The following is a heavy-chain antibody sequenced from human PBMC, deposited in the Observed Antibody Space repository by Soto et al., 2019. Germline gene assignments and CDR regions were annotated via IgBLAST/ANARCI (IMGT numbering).Heavy chain of an antibody. CDR2: IIPIFDLV. Sequence: QVQLVQSEAEVKEPGSSVKVSCKTSGGTFSSNGLSWVRQAPGQGPEWVGGIIPIFDLVTYAQKFQGRVTITADESTSTAYMDLSSLRSEDTAVYYCARNREGYYFDYWVQGTLVTVSS. V-gene: IGHV1-69*12. CDR3: ARNREGYYFDY. J-gene: IGHJ4*02. CDR1: GGTFSSNG.